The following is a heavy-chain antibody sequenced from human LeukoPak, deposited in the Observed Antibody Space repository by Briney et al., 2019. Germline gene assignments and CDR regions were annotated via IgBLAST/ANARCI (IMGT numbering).Heavy chain of an antibody. Sequence: PGRSLRLSCAASGFTFSSYGMHWVRQAPGKGLECVAVIWDDGSDKYYADSVKGRFTSSRDNSKNTLYLQMNSLSAEDTAVYYCAKDYGTPVTTGRGGYFDHWGQGTLVTVSS. CDR2: IWDDGSDK. CDR3: AKDYGTPVTTGRGGYFDH. CDR1: GFTFSSYG. D-gene: IGHD4-17*01. J-gene: IGHJ4*02. V-gene: IGHV3-33*06.